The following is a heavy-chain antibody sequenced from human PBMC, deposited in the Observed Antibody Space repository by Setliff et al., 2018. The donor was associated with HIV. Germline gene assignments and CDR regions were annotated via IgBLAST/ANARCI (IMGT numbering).Heavy chain of an antibody. CDR3: AKGRPRIQVWEGFDY. J-gene: IGHJ4*02. Sequence: SETLSLTCAVSGVSITSTNWWNWVRQSPGKGLEWIGEMYHSGTTNYNPSLTSRVTISADKSKNQFSLNLTSVTAADTAVYYCAKGRPRIQVWEGFDYWGQGILVTVSS. CDR2: MYHSGTT. CDR1: GVSITSTNW. D-gene: IGHD5-18*01. V-gene: IGHV4-4*02.